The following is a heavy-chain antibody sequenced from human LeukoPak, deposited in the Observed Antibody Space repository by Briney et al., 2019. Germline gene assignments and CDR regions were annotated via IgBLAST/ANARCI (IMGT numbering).Heavy chain of an antibody. D-gene: IGHD1-26*01. CDR1: RFIFSGYT. CDR2: ISSSSSYI. V-gene: IGHV3-21*01. CDR3: ARGSDSGSYPSYFDF. J-gene: IGHJ4*02. Sequence: GESLRLSCAASRFIFSGYTMNWVRQAPGKALEWVSSISSSSSYIYYADSVKGRFTISRDNAKISLYLQMNSLRAEDTAVYYCARGSDSGSYPSYFDFWGQGTLVTVSS.